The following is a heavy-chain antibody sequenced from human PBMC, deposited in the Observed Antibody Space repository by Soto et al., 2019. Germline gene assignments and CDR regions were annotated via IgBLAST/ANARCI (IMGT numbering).Heavy chain of an antibody. CDR1: GYTFTGYY. CDR2: INPNSGCA. CDR3: ARDYYEGSSSYGLEI. D-gene: IGHD3-16*01. V-gene: IGHV1-2*04. Sequence: QVHLVQSGAEVVKPGASVKVSCKASGYTFTGYYIHWVRQAPGQGLEWMGWINPNSGCANIAQKFQGWVTMTRDTSISTAYMELTRLRSNDTAVYYCARDYYEGSSSYGLEIWGQGTKVTVAA. J-gene: IGHJ3*01.